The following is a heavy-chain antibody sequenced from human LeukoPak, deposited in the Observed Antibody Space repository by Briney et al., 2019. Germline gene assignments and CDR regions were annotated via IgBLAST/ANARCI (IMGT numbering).Heavy chain of an antibody. CDR3: ARVLSGWASRVDY. CDR2: ISSSGSTI. D-gene: IGHD6-19*01. Sequence: GGSLRPSCAASGFTFSSYEMNWVRQAPGKGLEWVSYISSSGSTIYYADSVKGRFTISRDNAKNSLYLQMNSLRAEDTAVYYCARVLSGWASRVDYWGQGTLVTVSS. CDR1: GFTFSSYE. J-gene: IGHJ4*02. V-gene: IGHV3-48*03.